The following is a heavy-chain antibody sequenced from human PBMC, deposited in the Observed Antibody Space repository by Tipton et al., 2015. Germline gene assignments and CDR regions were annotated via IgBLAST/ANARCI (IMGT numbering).Heavy chain of an antibody. Sequence: SLRLSCAASGFTFSSYAMSWVRQAPGKGLEWVSVISGGGGTTYFADSVKGRFTISRDNSKNTLYLQMNSLRAEDTALYYCAKARDRWSPSDYWGQGTLVTVSS. CDR1: GFTFSSYA. D-gene: IGHD5-24*01. CDR3: AKARDRWSPSDY. CDR2: ISGGGGTT. J-gene: IGHJ4*02. V-gene: IGHV3-23*01.